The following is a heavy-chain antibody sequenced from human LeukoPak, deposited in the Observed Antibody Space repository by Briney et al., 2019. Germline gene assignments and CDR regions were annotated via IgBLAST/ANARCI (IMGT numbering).Heavy chain of an antibody. CDR3: ARQPYGSGSRIDY. D-gene: IGHD3-10*01. CDR1: GYSFSSHW. V-gene: IGHV5-51*01. J-gene: IGHJ4*02. CDR2: IYADDSDT. Sequence: GESLKISCKGSGYSFSSHWIGWVRQMPGKGLEWMGMIYADDSDTRYSPSFQGQVTISADKSISTAYLRWSSLKASDTAMYYCARQPYGSGSRIDYWGQGTLVTVSS.